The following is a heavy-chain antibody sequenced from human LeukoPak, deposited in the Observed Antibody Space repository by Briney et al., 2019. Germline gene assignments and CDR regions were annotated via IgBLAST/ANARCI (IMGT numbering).Heavy chain of an antibody. CDR3: AKDASPYSNYAVRWFDS. Sequence: GGSLRLSCTASGFTFRTYIMAWVRQVPGKGLEWISALSGDAMTTYYAVPVKGRFTISRDNFGNTLTLQMDSLRADDSAVYYCAKDASPYSNYAVRWFDSWGQGTLVTVSS. CDR1: GFTFRTYI. D-gene: IGHD4/OR15-4a*01. CDR2: LSGDAMTT. J-gene: IGHJ5*01. V-gene: IGHV3-23*01.